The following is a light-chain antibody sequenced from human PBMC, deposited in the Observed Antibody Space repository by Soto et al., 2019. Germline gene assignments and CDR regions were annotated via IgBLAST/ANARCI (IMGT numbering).Light chain of an antibody. Sequence: QSALTQPPSASGSPGQSVTISCTGTSSDVGAHNFVSWHQQHPGKAPKLMLYEVSKRPSGVSDRFSGSKSGNTASLTVSGLQAEDEADYYCSSYAGSNNYVFGAGTKLTVL. CDR2: EVS. V-gene: IGLV2-8*01. J-gene: IGLJ1*01. CDR1: SSDVGAHNF. CDR3: SSYAGSNNYV.